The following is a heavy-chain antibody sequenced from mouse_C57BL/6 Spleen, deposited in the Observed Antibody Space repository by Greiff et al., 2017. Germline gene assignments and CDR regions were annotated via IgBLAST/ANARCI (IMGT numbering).Heavy chain of an antibody. CDR2: IDPNSGGT. V-gene: IGHV1-72*01. CDR1: GYTFTSYW. J-gene: IGHJ4*01. D-gene: IGHD2-14*01. CDR3: ARERYPYAMDY. Sequence: QVQLQQPGAELVKPGASVKLSCKASGYTFTSYWMHWVKQRPGRGLEWIGRIDPNSGGTKYNEKFKSKATLTVDKPSSTAYMQLSSLTSEDSAVYYWARERYPYAMDYWGQGTSVTVSS.